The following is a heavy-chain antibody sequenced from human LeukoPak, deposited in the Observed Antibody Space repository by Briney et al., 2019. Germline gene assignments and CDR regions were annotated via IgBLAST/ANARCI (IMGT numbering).Heavy chain of an antibody. Sequence: SETLSLTCTVSGGSISSSSYYWGWIRQPPGKGLEWIGSIYYSGTTYYNPSLKSRVTISIDTSKNQFSLKLTSVTAADTAVYFCARNFPGVGCSGGSCYDYWGQGTLVTVSS. CDR1: GGSISSSSYY. CDR2: IYYSGTT. J-gene: IGHJ4*02. D-gene: IGHD2-15*01. CDR3: ARNFPGVGCSGGSCYDY. V-gene: IGHV4-39*07.